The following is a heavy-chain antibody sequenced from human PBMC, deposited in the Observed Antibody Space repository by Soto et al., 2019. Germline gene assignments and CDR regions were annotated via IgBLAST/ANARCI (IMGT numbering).Heavy chain of an antibody. CDR2: ISAYNGNT. CDR1: GYTFTSYG. D-gene: IGHD3-16*01. J-gene: IGHJ4*02. CDR3: ARDLRPYVEMASGS. V-gene: IGHV1-18*01. Sequence: ASVKVSCKASGYTFTSYGISWVRQAPGQGLEWMGWISAYNGNTNYAQKLQGRVTMTTDTSTSTAYMELRSLRSDDTAVYYCARDLRPYVEMASGSWGQGTLVTVSS.